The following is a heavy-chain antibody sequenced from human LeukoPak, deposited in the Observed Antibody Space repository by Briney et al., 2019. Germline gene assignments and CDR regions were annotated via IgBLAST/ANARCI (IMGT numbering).Heavy chain of an antibody. V-gene: IGHV3-7*01. Sequence: GESLKISCAASGFTLSTYWMTWVRQTPGKGLEWVANIKQDGSEKDYVDSVKGRFTISRDNAKNSLYLQMNNLRAEDTAVYYCVRNWISDYWGQGTLVTVSP. CDR2: IKQDGSEK. CDR1: GFTLSTYW. J-gene: IGHJ4*02. CDR3: VRNWISDY. D-gene: IGHD1-1*01.